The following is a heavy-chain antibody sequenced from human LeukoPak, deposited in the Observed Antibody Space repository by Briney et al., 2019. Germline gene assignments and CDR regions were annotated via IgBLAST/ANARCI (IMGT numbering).Heavy chain of an antibody. CDR1: GYTFSDFF. V-gene: IGHV1-69*13. Sequence: ASVKVSCKASGYTFSDFFLHWVRQAPGQGLEWMGGIIPIFGTANYAQKFQGRVTITADESTSTAYMELSSLRSEDTAVYYCARGRHYYDSSGYYYVSYYFDYWGQGTLVTVSS. CDR3: ARGRHYYDSSGYYYVSYYFDY. CDR2: IIPIFGTA. D-gene: IGHD3-22*01. J-gene: IGHJ4*02.